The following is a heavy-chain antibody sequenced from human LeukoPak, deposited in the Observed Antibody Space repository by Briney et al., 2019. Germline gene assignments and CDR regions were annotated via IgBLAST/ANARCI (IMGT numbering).Heavy chain of an antibody. CDR2: ISAYNGNT. V-gene: IGHV1-18*01. CDR3: VKDGYNYGHRYYYYYMDV. CDR1: GYTFTSHG. J-gene: IGHJ6*03. Sequence: ASVKVSCKASGYTFTSHGISWVRQAPGQGLEWIGWISAYNGNTNYAQKLQGRVTMTTDTSTSTAYMELRSLRSDDTAVYYCVKDGYNYGHRYYYYYMDVWGKGTTVTISS. D-gene: IGHD5-24*01.